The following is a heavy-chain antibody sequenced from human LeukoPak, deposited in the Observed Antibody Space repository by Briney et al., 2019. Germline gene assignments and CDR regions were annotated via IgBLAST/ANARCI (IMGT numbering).Heavy chain of an antibody. D-gene: IGHD1-26*01. CDR3: AREVRLLEGATGIDDARDI. V-gene: IGHV1-2*02. Sequence: ASVKVSCKASGYTFTGYYMHWVRQAPGQGLEWMGWINPNSGGTNYAQKFQGRVTMTRDTSISTAYMELSRLRSDDTAVYYCAREVRLLEGATGIDDARDIWGEGTMVTVSS. J-gene: IGHJ3*02. CDR2: INPNSGGT. CDR1: GYTFTGYY.